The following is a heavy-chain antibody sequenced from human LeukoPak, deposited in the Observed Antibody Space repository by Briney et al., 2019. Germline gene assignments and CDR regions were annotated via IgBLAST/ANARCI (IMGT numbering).Heavy chain of an antibody. CDR3: ARVHMDTAVGLSFDY. D-gene: IGHD5-18*01. V-gene: IGHV4-34*01. CDR2: INHSGST. J-gene: IGHJ4*02. CDR1: GGSFSGYY. Sequence: SETLSLTCAVYGGSFSGYYWSWIRQPPGKGLEWIGEINHSGSTNYNPSLKSRVTISVDTSKNQFSLKLSSVTAADTAVYYCARVHMDTAVGLSFDYWGQGTLVTVSS.